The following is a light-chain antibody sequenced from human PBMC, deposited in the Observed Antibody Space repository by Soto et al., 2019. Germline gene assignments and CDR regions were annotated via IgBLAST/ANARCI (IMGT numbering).Light chain of an antibody. J-gene: IGKJ1*01. CDR2: GAS. Sequence: EIVMTRSPATLSVSPGERVTLSCRASQSVSSRLAWYQQKPGQSPRLLIYGASTRATGIPARFSGSGSGTEFTLTISSLQSEDLGVYYCHQYNNLWTFGQGTKVDI. V-gene: IGKV3-15*01. CDR3: HQYNNLWT. CDR1: QSVSSR.